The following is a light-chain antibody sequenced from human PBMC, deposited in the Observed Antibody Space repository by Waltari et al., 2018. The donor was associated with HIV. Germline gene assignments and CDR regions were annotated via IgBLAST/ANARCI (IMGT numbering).Light chain of an antibody. CDR1: SRDVGGFNY. J-gene: IGLJ3*02. CDR2: DVR. Sequence: QSALTQPRSVSGSPGQSVTISCTGTSRDVGGFNYVSWYQQHPGKAPKLMIDDVRKRHSGVPARFSASKSGNTASLTISGLQAEDEADYYCCSYGGSYTWVFGGGTKLTVL. V-gene: IGLV2-11*01. CDR3: CSYGGSYTWV.